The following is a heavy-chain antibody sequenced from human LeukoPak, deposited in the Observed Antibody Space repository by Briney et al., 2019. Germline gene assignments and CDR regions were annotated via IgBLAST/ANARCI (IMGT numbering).Heavy chain of an antibody. Sequence: GGSLRLSCAASGFTFSAFGMHWVRQAPGKGPEWVTFIPYDGSDKYYADSVKGRFTISRDNSKNILYLQMNNMRTEDTAVYYCASITLDSSPYWGQGTLVTVSS. D-gene: IGHD3-22*01. CDR2: IPYDGSDK. CDR3: ASITLDSSPY. V-gene: IGHV3-30*19. J-gene: IGHJ4*02. CDR1: GFTFSAFG.